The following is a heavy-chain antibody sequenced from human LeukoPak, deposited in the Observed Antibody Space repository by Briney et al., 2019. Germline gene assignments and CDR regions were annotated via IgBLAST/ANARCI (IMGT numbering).Heavy chain of an antibody. Sequence: GESLKISCNGSGYSFTTYWIGWVRQMPGKGLEWMGIIYPGDSDTRYSPSFQGQVTISADKSISTAYLQWSSLKASDTAMYYCTIRGEAAGYFDCWGQGTLVTDSS. J-gene: IGHJ4*02. CDR2: IYPGDSDT. V-gene: IGHV5-51*01. CDR1: GYSFTTYW. CDR3: TIRGEAAGYFDC. D-gene: IGHD6-13*01.